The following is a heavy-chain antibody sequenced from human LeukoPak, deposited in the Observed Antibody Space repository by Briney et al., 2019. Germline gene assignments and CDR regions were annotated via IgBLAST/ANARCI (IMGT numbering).Heavy chain of an antibody. V-gene: IGHV1-2*04. D-gene: IGHD2-2*01. CDR1: GYTFTGCY. J-gene: IGHJ4*02. CDR3: ARSDRLPAPFDY. Sequence: ASVKVSCKASGYTFTGCYMHWVRQAPGQGLEWMGRINPNSGGTNYAQKFQGWVTMTRDTSISTAYMELSRLRSDDTAVYYCARSDRLPAPFDYWGQGTLVTVSS. CDR2: INPNSGGT.